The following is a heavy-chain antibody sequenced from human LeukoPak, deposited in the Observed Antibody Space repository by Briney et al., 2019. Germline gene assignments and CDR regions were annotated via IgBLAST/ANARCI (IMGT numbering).Heavy chain of an antibody. CDR2: IMPDGNEK. CDR1: GLTFTDFW. D-gene: IGHD2-2*01. Sequence: PGGSLRLSCAASGLTFTDFWMDWVRLAPGRGLEWLANIMPDGNEKYYVDSVKGRFATPRDNAKNEVYLEMNSLRAEDTGVYYCSGRDSSRSPRAYWGQGTLVRVSS. V-gene: IGHV3-7*01. J-gene: IGHJ4*02. CDR3: SGRDSSRSPRAY.